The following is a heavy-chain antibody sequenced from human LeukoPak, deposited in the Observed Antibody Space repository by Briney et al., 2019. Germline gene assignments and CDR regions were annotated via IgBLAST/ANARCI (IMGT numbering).Heavy chain of an antibody. CDR2: IYYSGST. D-gene: IGHD3-9*01. CDR1: GGSISSYY. CDR3: ASQDILTGYYNGGFDY. Sequence: PSETLSLTCTVSGGSISSYYWSWIRQPPGKGLEWIGYIYYSGSTNYNPSLKSRVTISVDTSKNQFSLKLSSVTAADTAVCYCASQDILTGYYNGGFDYWGQGTLVTVSS. V-gene: IGHV4-59*08. J-gene: IGHJ4*02.